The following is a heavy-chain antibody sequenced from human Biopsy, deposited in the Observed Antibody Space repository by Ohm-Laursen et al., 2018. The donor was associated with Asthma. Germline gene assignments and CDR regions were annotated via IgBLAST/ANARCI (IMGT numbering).Heavy chain of an antibody. Sequence: PTQTLTLTCTFSGFSLSTSGGGVGWIRQTPGKALEWLGNIYWDDDKRYSPSLQSRLTITRDTPKDQVVLTMTNMGPVDTGTYYCVHTLVGLKAFDFWGQGTLVTVSS. V-gene: IGHV2-5*02. D-gene: IGHD1-26*01. CDR1: GFSLSTSGGG. CDR3: VHTLVGLKAFDF. J-gene: IGHJ4*02. CDR2: IYWDDDK.